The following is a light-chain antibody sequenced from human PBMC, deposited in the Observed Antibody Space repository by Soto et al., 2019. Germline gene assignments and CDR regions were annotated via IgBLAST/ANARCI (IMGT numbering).Light chain of an antibody. CDR2: EAS. J-gene: IGKJ1*01. V-gene: IGKV1-39*01. CDR3: QQSYNIPQT. Sequence: DIQMTQSPSSLSASVGDTVTITCRASQTIAIYLNWYQQKPGKAPNLLIYEASSLQSGVPSRFTGRGSGTDFSLTISSLQPEAFATYYCQQSYNIPQTFGQGTRVEIK. CDR1: QTIAIY.